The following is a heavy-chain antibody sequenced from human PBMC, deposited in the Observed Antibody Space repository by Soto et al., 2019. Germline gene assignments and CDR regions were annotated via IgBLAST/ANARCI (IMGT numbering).Heavy chain of an antibody. CDR1: GFTFDDYA. CDR3: AKGGSGNYLTYYYYYGMDV. D-gene: IGHD3-22*01. V-gene: IGHV3-9*01. J-gene: IGHJ6*02. CDR2: ISWNSGSI. Sequence: SLRLSCAASGFTFDDYAMHWVRQAPGKGLEWVSGISWNSGSIGYADSVKGRFTISRDNAKNTVYLQMNNLRAEDTAMYYCAKGGSGNYLTYYYYYGMDVWGQGTTVTSP.